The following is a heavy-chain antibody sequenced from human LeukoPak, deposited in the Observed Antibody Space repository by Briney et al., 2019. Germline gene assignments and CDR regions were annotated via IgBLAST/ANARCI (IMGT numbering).Heavy chain of an antibody. CDR1: GGSISSSSYY. V-gene: IGHV4-61*01. CDR3: ARDHSSGWRLGFDP. Sequence: SETLSLTCTVSGGSISSSSYYWSWIRQPPGKGLEWIGYIYYSGSTNYNPSLKSRVTISVDTSKNQFSLKLSSVTAADTAVYYCARDHSSGWRLGFDPWGQGTLVTVSS. J-gene: IGHJ5*02. CDR2: IYYSGST. D-gene: IGHD6-19*01.